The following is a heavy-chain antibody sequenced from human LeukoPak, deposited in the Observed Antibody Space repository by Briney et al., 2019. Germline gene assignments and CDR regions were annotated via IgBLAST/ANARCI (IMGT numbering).Heavy chain of an antibody. V-gene: IGHV3-21*01. CDR3: ARVEDSSGYYGPYFDY. CDR1: GFTFSSYS. J-gene: IGHJ4*02. Sequence: GGSLRLSCAASGFTFSSYSMNWVRQAPGNGLEWVSSISSSSSYIYYADSVKGRFTISRDNAKNSLYLQMNSLRAEDTAVYYCARVEDSSGYYGPYFDYWGQGTLVTVSP. D-gene: IGHD3-22*01. CDR2: ISSSSSYI.